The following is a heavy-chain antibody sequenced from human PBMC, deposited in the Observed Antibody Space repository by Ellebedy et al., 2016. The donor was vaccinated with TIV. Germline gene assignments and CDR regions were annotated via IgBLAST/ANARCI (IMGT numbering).Heavy chain of an antibody. J-gene: IGHJ2*01. CDR3: ARDLYPPYWYFDL. Sequence: ASVKVSXKASGYTFTSYDINWVRQATGQGLEWMGWMNPNSGNTGYAQKFQGRVTMTRNTSISTAYMELSSLRAEDTAVYYCARDLYPPYWYFDLWGRGTLVTVSS. CDR2: MNPNSGNT. CDR1: GYTFTSYD. V-gene: IGHV1-8*01. D-gene: IGHD2-8*01.